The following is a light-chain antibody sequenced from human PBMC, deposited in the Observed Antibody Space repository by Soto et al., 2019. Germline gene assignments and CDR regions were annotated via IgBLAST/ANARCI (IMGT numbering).Light chain of an antibody. CDR3: QQTYSTLSIT. CDR1: ESIARH. J-gene: IGKJ5*01. Sequence: DIQMTQSPSSLSASVGDRVTITCRASESIARHLNWYQQKPGKAPKLLIYAASSLQNGVPSRFRGGGSGTDFTLTINYLQPEDFAAYYCQQTYSTLSITFGQGTRLQIK. CDR2: AAS. V-gene: IGKV1-39*01.